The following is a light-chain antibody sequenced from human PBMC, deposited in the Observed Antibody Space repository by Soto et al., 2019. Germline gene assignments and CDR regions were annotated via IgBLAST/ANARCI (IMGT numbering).Light chain of an antibody. V-gene: IGLV2-14*03. Sequence: QSVLTQPASVSGSPGQSITISCTGTSSDVGGYNYVSWFQHHPGKAPKLIIFDVSNRPSGVSYRFSGSKSGNTASLAISGLRAEDEADYYCSSYTSNSTPVFGGGTKLTVL. J-gene: IGLJ2*01. CDR2: DVS. CDR1: SSDVGGYNY. CDR3: SSYTSNSTPV.